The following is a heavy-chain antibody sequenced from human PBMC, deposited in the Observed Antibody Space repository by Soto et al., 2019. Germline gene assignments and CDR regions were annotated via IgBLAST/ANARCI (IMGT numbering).Heavy chain of an antibody. J-gene: IGHJ5*02. CDR2: IYPGDSDT. CDR3: ARTYCSGGSCYLNWCDP. D-gene: IGHD2-15*01. V-gene: IGHV5-51*01. CDR1: GYSFSSYW. Sequence: GESLKISCQGSGYSFSSYWIGWVRQMPGKGLELMGIIYPGDSDTRYSPSFQGQVTISADKSISTAYLQWSSLKASDTAMYYCARTYCSGGSCYLNWCDPWGQGTLVTVSS.